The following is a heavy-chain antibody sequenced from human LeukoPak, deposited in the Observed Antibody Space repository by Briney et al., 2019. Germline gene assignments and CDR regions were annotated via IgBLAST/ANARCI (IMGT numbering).Heavy chain of an antibody. J-gene: IGHJ6*03. V-gene: IGHV3-23*01. CDR1: GFTFSSYA. CDR2: ISGSGGST. Sequence: PGGSLRLSCAASGFTFSSYAMSWVRQAPGKGLEWVSAISGSGGSTYCADSVKGRFTISRDNSKNTLYLQMNSLRAEDTAVYYCAPRAIVVVVAATSAAYYYYYMDVWGKGTTVTVSS. D-gene: IGHD2-15*01. CDR3: APRAIVVVVAATSAAYYYYYMDV.